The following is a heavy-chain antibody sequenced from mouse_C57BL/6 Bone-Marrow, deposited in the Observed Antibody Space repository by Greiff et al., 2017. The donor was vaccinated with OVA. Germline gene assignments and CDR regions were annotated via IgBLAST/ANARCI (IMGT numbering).Heavy chain of an antibody. J-gene: IGHJ4*01. Sequence: VQLQQSGPELVKPGASVKIPCKASGYTFTDYNMDWVKQSHGKSLEWIGDINPNNGGTIYNQKFKGKATLTVDKSSSTAYMELRSLTSEDTAVYYCARATTMVTPGAMDYWGQGTSVTVSS. CDR1: GYTFTDYN. D-gene: IGHD2-2*01. CDR2: INPNNGGT. CDR3: ARATTMVTPGAMDY. V-gene: IGHV1-18*01.